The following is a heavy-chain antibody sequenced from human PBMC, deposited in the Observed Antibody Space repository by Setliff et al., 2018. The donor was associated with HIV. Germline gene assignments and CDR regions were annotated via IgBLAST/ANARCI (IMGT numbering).Heavy chain of an antibody. CDR3: ARDSPLSHFDY. V-gene: IGHV3-53*01. CDR2: IYSDGSS. J-gene: IGHJ4*02. Sequence: QPGGSLRLSCAASGFTVSRFYMSWVRQAPGKGLEWVSVIYSDGSSYYADSVRGRFTISRDNYKNTLYLQMNSLRPEDTAVYYCARDSPLSHFDYWGQGSLVTVSS. CDR1: GFTVSRFY.